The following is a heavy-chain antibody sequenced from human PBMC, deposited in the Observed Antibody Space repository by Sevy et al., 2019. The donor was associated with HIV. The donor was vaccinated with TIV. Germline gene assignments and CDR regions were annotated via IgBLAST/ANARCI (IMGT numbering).Heavy chain of an antibody. CDR3: ARDRKVLLVVYAIPFDAFDI. CDR1: GFTFSNHA. V-gene: IGHV3-30*02. CDR2: IRNDGSHE. Sequence: GGSLRLSCTASGFTFSNHAMHWVRQGPGKGPEWVAFIRNDGSHEYYADSVKGRFTIIRDNSKNTLYLQMNSLRPEDTAVYYCARDRKVLLVVYAIPFDAFDIWGQGTMVTVSS. D-gene: IGHD2-8*02. J-gene: IGHJ3*02.